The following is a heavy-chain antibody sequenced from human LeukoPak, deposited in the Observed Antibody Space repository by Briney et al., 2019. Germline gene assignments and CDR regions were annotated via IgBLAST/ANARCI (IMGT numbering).Heavy chain of an antibody. CDR2: ISSSSSYI. CDR3: ARERWAFDDGFDY. V-gene: IGHV3-21*01. J-gene: IGHJ4*02. Sequence: PGGSLRLSCAASGFTFSSYSMNWVRQAPGKGLEWVSSISSSSSYIYYADSVKGRFTISRDNAKNSLYLQMNSLRAEDTAVYYCARERWAFDDGFDYWGQGTLVTVSS. D-gene: IGHD4-17*01. CDR1: GFTFSSYS.